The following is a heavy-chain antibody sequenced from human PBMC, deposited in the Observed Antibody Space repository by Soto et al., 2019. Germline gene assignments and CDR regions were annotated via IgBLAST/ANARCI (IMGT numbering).Heavy chain of an antibody. CDR2: ISWNSGSI. J-gene: IGHJ6*03. CDR1: GFTFDDYA. Sequence: DVQLVESGGGLVQPGRSLRLSCAASGFTFDDYAMHWVRQAPGKGLEWVSGISWNSGSIGYADSVKGRFTISRDNAKNSLYLQMNSLRAEDTALYYCAKGERAYYYYYMDVWGKGTTVTVSS. D-gene: IGHD1-26*01. CDR3: AKGERAYYYYYMDV. V-gene: IGHV3-9*01.